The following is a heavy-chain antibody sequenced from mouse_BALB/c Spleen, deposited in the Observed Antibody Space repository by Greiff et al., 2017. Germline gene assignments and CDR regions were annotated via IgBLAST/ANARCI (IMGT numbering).Heavy chain of an antibody. CDR2: IDPETGGT. J-gene: IGHJ4*01. CDR1: GYTFTDYE. CDR3: TRSSTMITTSMYYAMDY. D-gene: IGHD2-4*01. V-gene: IGHV1-15*01. Sequence: PLQQSGAELVRPGASVTLSCKASGYTFTDYEMHWVKQTPVHGLEWIGAIDPETGGTAYNQKFKGKATLTADKSSSTAYMELRSLTSEDSAVYYCTRSSTMITTSMYYAMDYWGKGTSVTVSS.